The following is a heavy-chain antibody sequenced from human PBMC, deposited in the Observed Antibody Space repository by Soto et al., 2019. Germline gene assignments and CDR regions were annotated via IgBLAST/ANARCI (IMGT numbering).Heavy chain of an antibody. D-gene: IGHD4-17*01. CDR2: ISGSGGVT. Sequence: EVQLLESGGGLVQPGGSLRLSCAASGLTFSSHAMSWVRQAPGKGLQWVSAISGSGGVTYYADSVKGRFTISRDNSKNTLYLQRNSLRAEDTAVYYCAKNITVTTPHYGMDVWGQGTTVNVSS. CDR3: AKNITVTTPHYGMDV. V-gene: IGHV3-23*01. J-gene: IGHJ6*02. CDR1: GLTFSSHA.